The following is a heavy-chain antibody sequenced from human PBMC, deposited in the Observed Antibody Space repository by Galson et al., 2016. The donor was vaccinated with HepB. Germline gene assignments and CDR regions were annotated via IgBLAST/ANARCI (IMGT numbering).Heavy chain of an antibody. CDR1: GGSFSGYY. D-gene: IGHD1-7*01. V-gene: IGHV4-34*01. CDR2: INHSGST. Sequence: TLSLTCAVHGGSFSGYYWNWIRQPAGKGPEWIGEINHSGSTNYNPSLKGRVTISVAMSKNQFSLRLNSVTAADTAVYYCAKKGRWHYAAPYYFDSWGQGTLVTVSS. J-gene: IGHJ4*02. CDR3: AKKGRWHYAAPYYFDS.